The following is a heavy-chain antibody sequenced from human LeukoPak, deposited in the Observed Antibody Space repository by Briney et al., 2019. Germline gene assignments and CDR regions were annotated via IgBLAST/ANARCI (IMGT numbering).Heavy chain of an antibody. CDR1: GGTFSSYT. J-gene: IGHJ6*02. CDR3: GRDGVTMFSGMDV. Sequence: SVKVSCKASGGTFSSYTISWVRQAPGQGLEWMGRIIPILGIANYAQKFQGRVTITADKSTSTAYMELSSLRSEDTAVYYCGRDGVTMFSGMDVWGQGTTVTVSS. D-gene: IGHD3-10*02. V-gene: IGHV1-69*04. CDR2: IIPILGIA.